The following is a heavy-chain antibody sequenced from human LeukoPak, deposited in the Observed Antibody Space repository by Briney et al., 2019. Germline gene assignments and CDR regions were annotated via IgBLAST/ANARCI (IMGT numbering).Heavy chain of an antibody. V-gene: IGHV4-39*07. D-gene: IGHD1-26*01. J-gene: IGHJ4*02. Sequence: SETLSLTCTASGGSISSSSYYWGWIRQPPGKGLEWIGNIYYSGSTYYNPSLKSRVTISVDTSKNQFSLKLSSVTAADTAVYYCARVRWEQRPIQYYFDYWGQGTLVTVSS. CDR3: ARVRWEQRPIQYYFDY. CDR2: IYYSGST. CDR1: GGSISSSSYY.